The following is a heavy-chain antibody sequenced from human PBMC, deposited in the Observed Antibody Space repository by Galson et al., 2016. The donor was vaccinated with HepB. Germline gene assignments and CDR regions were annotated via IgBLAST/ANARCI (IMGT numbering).Heavy chain of an antibody. V-gene: IGHV4-34*01. J-gene: IGHJ4*02. Sequence: ETLSLTCTVSGGSINNYYWNWIRQPPGKGLEWIGEIKHSGSTNYNPSLRSRVAISADTSKNQFSLKLSSVTAADTAIYYCARGRDHDYFWGSLGYYFDYWGQGTLVTVSS. CDR3: ARGRDHDYFWGSLGYYFDY. CDR1: GGSINNYY. CDR2: IKHSGST. D-gene: IGHD3-16*01.